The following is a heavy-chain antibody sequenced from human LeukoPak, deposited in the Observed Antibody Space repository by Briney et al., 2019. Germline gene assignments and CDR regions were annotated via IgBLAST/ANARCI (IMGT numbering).Heavy chain of an antibody. D-gene: IGHD4-23*01. V-gene: IGHV4-59*01. CDR1: GGSMRTNY. CDR2: IYYSGST. Sequence: SETLSLTCNVSGGSMRTNYWSWIRQPPGKGLEWIGYIYYSGSTNYNPSLKSRVTISVDTSKSQFSLKLNSVTAADTAVYYCARGTTVLTYWGQGSLVTVSS. CDR3: ARGTTVLTY. J-gene: IGHJ4*02.